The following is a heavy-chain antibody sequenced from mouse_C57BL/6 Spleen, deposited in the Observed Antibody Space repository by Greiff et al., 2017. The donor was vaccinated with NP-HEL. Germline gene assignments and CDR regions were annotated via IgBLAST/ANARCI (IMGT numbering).Heavy chain of an antibody. J-gene: IGHJ1*03. D-gene: IGHD4-1*01. CDR2: IYPGSGST. Sequence: QVQLQQPGAELVKPGASVKMSCKASGYTFTSYWITWVKQRPGQGLEWIGDIYPGSGSTNYNEKFKSKATLTADTSSSTAYMQLSSLTSEDSAVYYCARTGTRWYFDVWGTGTTVTVSS. CDR3: ARTGTRWYFDV. CDR1: GYTFTSYW. V-gene: IGHV1-55*01.